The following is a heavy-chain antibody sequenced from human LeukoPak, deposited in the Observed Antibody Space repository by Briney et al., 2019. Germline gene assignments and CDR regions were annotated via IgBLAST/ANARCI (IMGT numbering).Heavy chain of an antibody. V-gene: IGHV3-9*01. CDR3: AREDKGGVDY. Sequence: GGSLRLSCAASGFTFDDYAMHWVRQAPGKGLEWVSGISWNSGSIGYADSVKGRFTISRDNAKNSLFLQMNSLRAEDTALYYCAREDKGGVDYWGQGTLVTVSS. CDR2: ISWNSGSI. CDR1: GFTFDDYA. D-gene: IGHD3-16*01. J-gene: IGHJ4*02.